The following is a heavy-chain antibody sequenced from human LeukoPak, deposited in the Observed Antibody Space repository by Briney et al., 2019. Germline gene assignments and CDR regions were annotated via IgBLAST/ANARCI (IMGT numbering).Heavy chain of an antibody. CDR1: GGSISSYY. J-gene: IGHJ6*02. CDR3: ARHARSIPPPLAPLHYYGMDV. V-gene: IGHV4-59*08. Sequence: PSETLSHTCTVSGGSISSYYWSWIRQPPGKGLEWIGYIYYSGSTNYNPSLKSRVTISVDTSKNQFSLKLSSVTAADTAVYYCARHARSIPPPLAPLHYYGMDVWGQGTTVTVSS. D-gene: IGHD2-2*02. CDR2: IYYSGST.